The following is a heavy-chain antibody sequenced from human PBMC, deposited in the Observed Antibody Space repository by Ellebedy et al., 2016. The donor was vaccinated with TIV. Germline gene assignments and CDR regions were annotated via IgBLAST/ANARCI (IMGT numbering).Heavy chain of an antibody. J-gene: IGHJ4*02. V-gene: IGHV3-33*01. CDR1: GYTLTELS. CDR2: IWYDGSNK. Sequence: SCKVSGYTLTELSIHWVRQAPGKGLEWVAVIWYDGSNKYYADSVKGRFTISRDNSKNTLYLQMNSLRAEDTAVYYCARDQLRCGGDCYSVPRYYFDYWGQGTLVTVSS. D-gene: IGHD2-21*02. CDR3: ARDQLRCGGDCYSVPRYYFDY.